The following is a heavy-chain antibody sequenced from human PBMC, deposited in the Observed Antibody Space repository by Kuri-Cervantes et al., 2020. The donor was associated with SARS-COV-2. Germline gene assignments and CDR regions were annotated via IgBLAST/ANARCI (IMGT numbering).Heavy chain of an antibody. J-gene: IGHJ4*01. CDR3: AMYYYDSNGYSPFQEVCYYFDY. Sequence: ASAKDFCKASGDTFTDYYMHWVRQDPGQGLEWMGWINPNSGGTKYAQKFQGRVTMTRVTSISKAYMELSRLRSDDTTVYYCAMYYYDSNGYSPFQEVCYYFDYWGQGTLVTVSS. V-gene: IGHV1-2*02. CDR2: INPNSGGT. D-gene: IGHD3-22*01. CDR1: GDTFTDYY.